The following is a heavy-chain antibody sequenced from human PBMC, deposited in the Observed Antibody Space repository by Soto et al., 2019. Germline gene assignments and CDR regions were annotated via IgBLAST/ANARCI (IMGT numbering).Heavy chain of an antibody. D-gene: IGHD5-18*01. Sequence: EVQLLESGGPLVQPGGSLRLSCAASGFTFSTYAMTWVRQAPGKGLEWVASLTNTGDSTHYPDSVKGRFTISRDNSKNTMYLQMSSLRAEDTAVYYCARGGPRDGYRDLDYWGQGTQVTVSS. CDR3: ARGGPRDGYRDLDY. CDR2: LTNTGDST. V-gene: IGHV3-23*01. J-gene: IGHJ4*02. CDR1: GFTFSTYA.